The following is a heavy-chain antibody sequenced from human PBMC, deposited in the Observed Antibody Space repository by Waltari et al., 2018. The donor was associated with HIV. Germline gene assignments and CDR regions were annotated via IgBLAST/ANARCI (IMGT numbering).Heavy chain of an antibody. Sequence: EVQLVESGGGLVQPGGSLRLSCAASGFTFSSYSMNWVRQAPGKGLEWVSYISSSSSTIYYADSVKGRFTISRDNAKNSLYLQMNSLRAEDTAVYYCARDKSSSAPLYFDYWGQGTLVTVSS. CDR1: GFTFSSYS. J-gene: IGHJ4*02. D-gene: IGHD6-6*01. V-gene: IGHV3-48*01. CDR2: ISSSSSTI. CDR3: ARDKSSSAPLYFDY.